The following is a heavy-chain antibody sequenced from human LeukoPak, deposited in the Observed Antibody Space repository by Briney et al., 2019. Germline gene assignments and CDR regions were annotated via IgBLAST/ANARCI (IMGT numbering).Heavy chain of an antibody. J-gene: IGHJ5*02. CDR3: ASGPTGFA. CDR1: GFTFSRYW. V-gene: IGHV3-74*01. CDR2: INSDGSTT. Sequence: PGGSLRLSCVASGFTFSRYWMHWVRQAPGKGLVWVSRINSDGSTTIYADSVKGRFTISRDNAKNTLYLQTNSLRAEDTAVYFCASGPTGFAWGQGTLVTVSS. D-gene: IGHD1-14*01.